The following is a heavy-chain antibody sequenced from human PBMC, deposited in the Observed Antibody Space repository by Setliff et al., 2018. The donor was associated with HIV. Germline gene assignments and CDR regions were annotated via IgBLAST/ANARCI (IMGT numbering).Heavy chain of an antibody. CDR3: AREKRSSTWLYSSGGTVDY. V-gene: IGHV1-2*02. CDR1: GYTFSGYY. J-gene: IGHJ4*02. Sequence: ASVKVSCKASGYTFSGYYMHWVRQAPGQGLEWMGWINPNNGGTNYAQKFQGRVTMTGDTSISTVYMELSSLRSDDTAVYYCAREKRSSTWLYSSGGTVDYWGLGTLVTV. D-gene: IGHD6-25*01. CDR2: INPNNGGT.